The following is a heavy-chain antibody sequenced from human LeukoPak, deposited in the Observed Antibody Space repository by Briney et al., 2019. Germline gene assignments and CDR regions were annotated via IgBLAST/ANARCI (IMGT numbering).Heavy chain of an antibody. CDR2: IYSGGST. J-gene: IGHJ4*02. CDR1: GFTVSSNY. Sequence: GGSLRHSCAASGFTVSSNYMSWVRQAPGKGLGWVSVIYSGGSTYYADSVKGRFTISRDNSKNTLYLQMNSLRAEDTAVYYCARAGLSYSFDYWGQGTLVTVSS. V-gene: IGHV3-66*01. D-gene: IGHD1-26*01. CDR3: ARAGLSYSFDY.